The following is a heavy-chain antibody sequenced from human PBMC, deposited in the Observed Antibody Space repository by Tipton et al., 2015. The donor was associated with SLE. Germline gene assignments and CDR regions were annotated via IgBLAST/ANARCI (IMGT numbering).Heavy chain of an antibody. CDR3: ARVQGGYYYYGMDV. CDR1: GGTFSSYA. J-gene: IGHJ6*02. Sequence: QSGPEVKKPGSSVKVSCTASGGTFSSYAISWVRQAPGQGLEWMGGVIPIFGTANYAQKFQGRVTITTDESTSTAYMELSSLRSEDTAVYYCARVQGGYYYYGMDVWGQGTTVTVSS. D-gene: IGHD3-10*01. CDR2: VIPIFGTA. V-gene: IGHV1-69*05.